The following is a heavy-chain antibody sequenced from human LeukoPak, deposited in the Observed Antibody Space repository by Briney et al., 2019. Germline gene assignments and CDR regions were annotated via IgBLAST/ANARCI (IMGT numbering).Heavy chain of an antibody. Sequence: SGGSLRLSCAASGFTFSSYGMHWVRQAPGKGLEWVAVIWYDGSNKYYADSVKGRFTISRDNSKNTLYLQMNSLRAEDTAVYYCAKGGSSSWYLSGYYYYMDVWGKGTTVTVSS. CDR2: IWYDGSNK. D-gene: IGHD6-13*01. CDR3: AKGGSSSWYLSGYYYYMDV. V-gene: IGHV3-33*06. J-gene: IGHJ6*03. CDR1: GFTFSSYG.